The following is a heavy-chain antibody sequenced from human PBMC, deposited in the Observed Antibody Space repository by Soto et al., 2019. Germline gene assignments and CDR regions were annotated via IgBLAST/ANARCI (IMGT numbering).Heavy chain of an antibody. CDR2: INPNSGGT. CDR1: GDTFTDYY. CDR3: PRDQSPSSAWPGMAV. V-gene: IGHV1-2*02. J-gene: IGHJ6*02. Sequence: ASVKVSCKASGDTFTDYYMHWVRQAPGQGLEWMGWINPNSGGTNYAQKFQGRVTMTRDTSISTAYMELNRLRSDDTAVYYCPRDQSPSSAWPGMAVGGHGTPAPVSS. D-gene: IGHD6-19*01.